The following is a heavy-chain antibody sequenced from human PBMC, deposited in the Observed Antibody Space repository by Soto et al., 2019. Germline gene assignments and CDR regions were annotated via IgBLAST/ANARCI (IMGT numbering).Heavy chain of an antibody. CDR3: AREGEYYYGSGSYYAFDY. Sequence: PSETLSLTCAVSGGSISSGGFSWTWIRQPPGKGLEWIGEINHSGSTNYNPSLKSRVTISVDTSKNQFSLKLSSVTAADTAVYYCAREGEYYYGSGSYYAFDYWGQGTLVTVSS. V-gene: IGHV4-34*01. CDR2: INHSGST. CDR1: GGSISSGGFS. J-gene: IGHJ4*02. D-gene: IGHD3-10*01.